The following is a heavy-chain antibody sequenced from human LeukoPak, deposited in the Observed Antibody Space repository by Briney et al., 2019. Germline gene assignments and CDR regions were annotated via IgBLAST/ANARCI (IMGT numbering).Heavy chain of an antibody. D-gene: IGHD3-10*01. V-gene: IGHV7-4-1*02. CDR2: INTNTGNP. J-gene: IGHJ4*02. CDR3: ASREGLYGSGSYYTDLDY. Sequence: GASVKVSCKASGYTFTSYAMNWVRQAPGQGLEWMGWINTNTGNPTYAQGFTGRFVFSLDTSVSTAYLQISSLKAEDAAVYYCASREGLYGSGSYYTDLDYWGQGTLVTVSS. CDR1: GYTFTSYA.